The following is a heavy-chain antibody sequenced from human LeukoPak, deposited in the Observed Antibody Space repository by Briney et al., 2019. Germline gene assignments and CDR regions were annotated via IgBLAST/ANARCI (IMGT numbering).Heavy chain of an antibody. CDR1: GFSFDNNA. CDR3: PRSAGAWYGYDY. Sequence: GGSLRLSCVGSGFSFDNNAVTWVRQAPGKGLEWVSSITASAGTTDYAASVKGRFAISRDNSKNTLYLQMNSLRADDTAVYFCPRSAGAWYGYDYWGQGNLVIVS. D-gene: IGHD5-18*01. V-gene: IGHV3-23*01. J-gene: IGHJ4*02. CDR2: ITASAGTT.